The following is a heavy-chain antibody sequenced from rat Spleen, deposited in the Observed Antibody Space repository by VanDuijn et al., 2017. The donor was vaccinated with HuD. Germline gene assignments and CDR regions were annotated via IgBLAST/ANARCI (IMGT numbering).Heavy chain of an antibody. CDR1: GFTFSDYA. CDR3: TREDYVLTD. CDR2: ITSNGGNT. Sequence: EVQLVESGGGLVQPGRSMKLSCAVSGFTFSDYAMAWVRQAPKKGLEWVATITSNGGNTYYPDSVKGRFTISRDNTKSTLYLRMNSLRSEDTAIYYCTREDYVLTDWGQGVMVTVSS. D-gene: IGHD1-12*01. J-gene: IGHJ2*01. V-gene: IGHV5-25*01.